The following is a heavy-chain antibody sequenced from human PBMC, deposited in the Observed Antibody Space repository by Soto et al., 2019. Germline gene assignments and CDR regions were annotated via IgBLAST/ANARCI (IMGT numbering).Heavy chain of an antibody. J-gene: IGHJ6*03. D-gene: IGHD4-17*01. Sequence: GGSLRLSCAASGFTFSSYDMHWVRQATGKGLEWVSAIGTAGDTYYPGSVKGRFTISRENAKNSLYLQMNSLRAGDTAVYYCARGAHYGDYGYYYYYYMDVWGKGTTVTVSS. CDR1: GFTFSSYD. V-gene: IGHV3-13*01. CDR3: ARGAHYGDYGYYYYYYMDV. CDR2: IGTAGDT.